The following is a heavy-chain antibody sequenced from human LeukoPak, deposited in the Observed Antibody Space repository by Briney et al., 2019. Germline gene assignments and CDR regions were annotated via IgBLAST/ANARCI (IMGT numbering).Heavy chain of an antibody. J-gene: IGHJ5*02. CDR3: AREVDCSSTSCYTNWLDP. CDR2: IYHSGST. Sequence: SETLSLTCTVSGYSISSGYYWGWIRQPPGKGLEWIGSIYHSGSTYYNPSLKSRVTISVDTSKNQFSLKLSSVTAADTAVYYCAREVDCSSTSCYTNWLDPWGQGTLVTVSS. V-gene: IGHV4-38-2*02. D-gene: IGHD2-2*02. CDR1: GYSISSGYY.